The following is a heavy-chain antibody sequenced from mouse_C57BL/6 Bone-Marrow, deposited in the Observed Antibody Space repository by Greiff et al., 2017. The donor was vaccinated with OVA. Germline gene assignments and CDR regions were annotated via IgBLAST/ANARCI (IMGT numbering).Heavy chain of an antibody. CDR3: ARLVTRYFDV. D-gene: IGHD2-2*01. CDR2: ISSGSSTI. CDR1: GFTFSDYG. J-gene: IGHJ1*03. V-gene: IGHV5-17*01. Sequence: DVMLVESGGGLVKPGGSLKLSCAASGFTFSDYGMHWVRQAPEKGLEWVAYISSGSSTIYYADTVKGRFTISRDNAKNTLFLQMTSLRSEDTAMYYCARLVTRYFDVWGTGTTVTVSS.